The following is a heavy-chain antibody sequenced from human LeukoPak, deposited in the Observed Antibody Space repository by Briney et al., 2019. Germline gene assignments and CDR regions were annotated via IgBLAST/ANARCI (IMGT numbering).Heavy chain of an antibody. V-gene: IGHV3-64*01. D-gene: IGHD3-3*01. CDR1: GFTFSSYA. CDR2: ISSNGGST. J-gene: IGHJ4*02. Sequence: GGSLRLSCAASGFTFSSYAMHWVRQAPGKGLEYVSAISSNGGSTYYANSVKGRFTISRDNSKNTLYLRMGSLRAEDMAVYYCARVRDFWSGYYAYWGQGTLVTVSS. CDR3: ARVRDFWSGYYAY.